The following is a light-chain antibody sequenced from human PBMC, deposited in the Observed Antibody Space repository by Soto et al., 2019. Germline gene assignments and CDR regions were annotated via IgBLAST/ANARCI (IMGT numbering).Light chain of an antibody. Sequence: EIVMTQSPATLSVSPGERATLSCRASQSVSNYLAWYQKKPGQAPRLLIYGASTRATGIPDRFSGGGSGTDFTLTITRLEPEDFAVYYCQQYRTSPYTFGQGTKLDIK. V-gene: IGKV3-20*01. CDR3: QQYRTSPYT. CDR2: GAS. CDR1: QSVSNY. J-gene: IGKJ2*01.